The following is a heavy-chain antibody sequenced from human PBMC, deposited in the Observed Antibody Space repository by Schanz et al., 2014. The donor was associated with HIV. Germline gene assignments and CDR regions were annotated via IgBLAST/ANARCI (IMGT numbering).Heavy chain of an antibody. CDR3: ARVPPSDSSGYYPFDY. D-gene: IGHD3-22*01. CDR2: MYYSGST. CDR1: GDSLSENY. Sequence: QVRLQQWGAGLLKPSETLTLTCAVYGDSLSENYWTWIRQSPGKGLEWIGYMYYSGSTYYNPSLQSRVTISVDTSKNQFSLKLSSVTAADTAVYYCARVPPSDSSGYYPFDYWGQGTLVTVSS. J-gene: IGHJ4*02. V-gene: IGHV4-34*01.